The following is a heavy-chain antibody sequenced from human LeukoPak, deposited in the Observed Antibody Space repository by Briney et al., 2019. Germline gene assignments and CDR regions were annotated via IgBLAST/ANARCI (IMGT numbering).Heavy chain of an antibody. CDR1: GFSFNDYG. V-gene: IGHV3-33*06. J-gene: IGHJ4*02. CDR2: IWFDGVNK. D-gene: IGHD4-23*01. Sequence: GGSLRLSCTASGFSFNDYGLHWVRQAPGKGLEWVAIIWFDGVNKYYEESVKGRFTISRDISKSTLYLQMNSLRAEDTAVYYCAKGGGGGNSGYLDYWGQGIMVTVSS. CDR3: AKGGGGGNSGYLDY.